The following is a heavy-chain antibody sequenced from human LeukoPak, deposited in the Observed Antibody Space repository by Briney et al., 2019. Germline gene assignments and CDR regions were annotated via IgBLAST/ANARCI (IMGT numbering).Heavy chain of an antibody. CDR3: TLNYGSGSYADFFYYMDV. V-gene: IGHV3-73*01. D-gene: IGHD3-10*01. J-gene: IGHJ6*03. Sequence: GGSLRLSCAASGFTFSGSGIHWVRQASGKGLEWVGRTRTKPHNYATSYAASVNGRFTISRDDSKNTAYLQMNSLKTEDTAMYYCTLNYGSGSYADFFYYMDVWGKGTTVTVSS. CDR2: TRTKPHNYAT. CDR1: GFTFSGSG.